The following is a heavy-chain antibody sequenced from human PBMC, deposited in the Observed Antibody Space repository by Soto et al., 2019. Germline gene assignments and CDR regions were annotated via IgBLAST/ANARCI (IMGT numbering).Heavy chain of an antibody. J-gene: IGHJ6*02. CDR1: GGSFSGYY. CDR3: ARGAPYYYYGMDV. V-gene: IGHV4-34*01. CDR2: INHSGST. Sequence: QVQLQQWGAGLLKPSETLSLTCAVYGGSFSGYYWSWIRQPPGKGLEWIGEINHSGSTNYNPSLKSRVTISVDTSKNQFSLKLSSVTAADTAVYYCARGAPYYYYGMDVWGQGTTVTVSS.